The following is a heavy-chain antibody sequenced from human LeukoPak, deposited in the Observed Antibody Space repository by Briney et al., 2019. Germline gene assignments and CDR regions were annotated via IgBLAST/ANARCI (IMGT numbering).Heavy chain of an antibody. CDR2: IRGSGTRT. Sequence: GGSLRLSCAASGFTFNTYSMNWVRQAPGKGLEWVSCIRGSGTRTYYADSVKGRFTISRDNSKNTLYLQMNSLRAEDTALYSCAKDYGGNSDAFDIWGQGTVVTVSS. CDR3: AKDYGGNSDAFDI. CDR1: GFTFNTYS. V-gene: IGHV3-23*01. J-gene: IGHJ3*02. D-gene: IGHD4-23*01.